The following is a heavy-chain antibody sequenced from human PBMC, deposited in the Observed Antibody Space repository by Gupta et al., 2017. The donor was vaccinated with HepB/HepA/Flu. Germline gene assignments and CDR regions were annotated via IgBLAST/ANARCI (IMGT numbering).Heavy chain of an antibody. V-gene: IGHV3-9*01. J-gene: IGHJ6*02. D-gene: IGHD3-16*01. CDR3: AKWGVGMDV. Sequence: GRFTISRDNAKNSLYLQMNSLRAEDTALYYCAKWGVGMDVWGQGTTVTVSS.